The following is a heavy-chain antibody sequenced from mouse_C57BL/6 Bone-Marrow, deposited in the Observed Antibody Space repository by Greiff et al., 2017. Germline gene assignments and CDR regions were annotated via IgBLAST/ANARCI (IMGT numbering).Heavy chain of an antibody. Sequence: QVQLQQSGAELARPGASVKLSCKASGYTFTSYGISWVKQRTGQGLEWIGEIYPRSGSTYYNEKLKGKATLTAAKSSSTAYMALRSLTSGDSAVYFCAIWGYGSCYVGYGDVWGTGTTVTVSA. J-gene: IGHJ1*03. CDR1: GYTFTSYG. V-gene: IGHV1-81*01. D-gene: IGHD1-1*01. CDR2: IYPRSGST. CDR3: AIWGYGSCYVGYGDV.